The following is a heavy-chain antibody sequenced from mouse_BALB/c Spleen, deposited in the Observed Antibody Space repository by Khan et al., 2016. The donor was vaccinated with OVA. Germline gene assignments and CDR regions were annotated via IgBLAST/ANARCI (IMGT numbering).Heavy chain of an antibody. Sequence: VELVESEPGLAAPSQRLSITCTIPGFSLTTYGVHGVRQPPGKGLGWLVVLWSDGNTNHNSAPKSRLTFTKDNSQRPVFLKMNNLQTDDTATYFCARQPPYHYNIMDYWGQGTSVTVSS. D-gene: IGHD2-14*01. CDR3: ARQPPYHYNIMDY. V-gene: IGHV2-6-1*01. CDR2: LWSDGNT. CDR1: GFSLTTYG. J-gene: IGHJ4*01.